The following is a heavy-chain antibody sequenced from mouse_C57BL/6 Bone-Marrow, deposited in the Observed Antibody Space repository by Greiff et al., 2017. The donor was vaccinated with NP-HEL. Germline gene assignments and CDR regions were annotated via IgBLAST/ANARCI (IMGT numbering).Heavy chain of an antibody. J-gene: IGHJ1*03. CDR2: IRSKSNNYAT. CDR3: VRQAYYGNFHWYFDV. Sequence: EVQLVESGGGLVQPKGSLKLSCAASGFSFNTYAMNWVRQAPGKGLEWVARIRSKSNNYATYYADSVKDRFTISRDDSESMLYLQMNNLKTEDTAMYYCVRQAYYGNFHWYFDVWGTGTTVTVSS. CDR1: GFSFNTYA. D-gene: IGHD2-10*01. V-gene: IGHV10-1*01.